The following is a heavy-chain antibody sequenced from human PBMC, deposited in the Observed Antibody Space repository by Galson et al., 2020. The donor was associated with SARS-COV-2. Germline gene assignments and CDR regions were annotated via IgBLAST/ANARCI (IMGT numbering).Heavy chain of an antibody. D-gene: IGHD4-4*01. Sequence: GGSLRLSCAASGFTFSSYGMHWVRQAPGKGLEWVAVIWYDGSNKYYADSVKGRFTISRDNSKNTLYLQTNSLRAEDTAVYYCARVIGYSNYVVGYYYGMDVWGQGTTVTVSS. CDR2: IWYDGSNK. V-gene: IGHV3-33*01. CDR1: GFTFSSYG. J-gene: IGHJ6*02. CDR3: ARVIGYSNYVVGYYYGMDV.